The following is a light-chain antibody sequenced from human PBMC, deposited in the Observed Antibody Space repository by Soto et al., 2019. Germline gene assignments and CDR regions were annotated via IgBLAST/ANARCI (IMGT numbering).Light chain of an antibody. J-gene: IGKJ4*01. CDR2: LAS. CDR1: QKIHNF. Sequence: DIQMTQSPSSLSASLGDRVTVTCRASQKIHNFVSWYQQKPGQAPKLLIFLASTLESGVPSRFGGSGSRTDFTLTISSLQPEDFATYYCQQTFSNPRTFGGGTKVAIQ. V-gene: IGKV1-39*01. CDR3: QQTFSNPRT.